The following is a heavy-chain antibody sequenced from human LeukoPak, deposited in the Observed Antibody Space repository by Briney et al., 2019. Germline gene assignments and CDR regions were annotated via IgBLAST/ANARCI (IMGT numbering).Heavy chain of an antibody. CDR1: GFTFSNAW. CDR2: IESKTDGGTT. CDR3: TTAGTYYYDSSGYYRIDY. J-gene: IGHJ4*02. V-gene: IGHV3-15*04. Sequence: GGSLRLSCAASGFTFSNAWMSWVRQAPGKGLEWVGRIESKTDGGTTDYAAPVKGRFTISGDDSKNTLYLQMNSLKTEDTAVYYCTTAGTYYYDSSGYYRIDYWGQGTLVTVSS. D-gene: IGHD3-22*01.